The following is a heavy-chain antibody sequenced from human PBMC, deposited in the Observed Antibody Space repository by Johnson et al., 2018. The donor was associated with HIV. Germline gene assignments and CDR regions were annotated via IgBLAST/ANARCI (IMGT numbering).Heavy chain of an antibody. V-gene: IGHV3-30*18. CDR2: ISFDGGAI. D-gene: IGHD5-24*01. Sequence: QVQLVESGGGLVQPGGSLRLSCTASGFRFSSSWMHWVRQAPGKGLEWVAVISFDGGAIYYADSVEGRFTSSRDNSRDTLSLQMNSLRVEDTAVYYCAKDQGIEMAGYDGFDNWGQGTMVTVSS. J-gene: IGHJ3*02. CDR3: AKDQGIEMAGYDGFDN. CDR1: GFRFSSSW.